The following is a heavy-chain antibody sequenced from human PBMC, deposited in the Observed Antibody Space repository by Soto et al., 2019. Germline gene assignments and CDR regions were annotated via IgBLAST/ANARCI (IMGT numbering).Heavy chain of an antibody. D-gene: IGHD3-10*01. J-gene: IGHJ4*02. CDR2: FYDGNT. V-gene: IGHV4-39*01. CDR3: ATTRGLAVGGSFDY. CDR1: GGSITRRSSC. Sequence: SETLSLTCIVSGGSITRRSSCWAWIRQPPGKGLEWVGTFYDGNTYHNPSLRSRITIAVDTSNNQFSLTLNSAAAADAAFYCCATTRGLAVGGSFDYWGQGRLVTVSS.